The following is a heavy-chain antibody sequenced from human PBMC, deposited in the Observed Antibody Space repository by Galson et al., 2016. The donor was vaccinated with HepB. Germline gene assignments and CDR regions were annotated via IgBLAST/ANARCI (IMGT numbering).Heavy chain of an antibody. D-gene: IGHD2/OR15-2a*01. V-gene: IGHV3-30*03. J-gene: IGHJ4*02. CDR2: ISYDGSSK. Sequence: SLRLSCAASGFTFSSYGIHWVRQAPGKGLEWVAVISYDGSSKFYADSVKGRFTISRDNSKNTVYLQMNSLRAEDTAVYYCAQIGGELFSHWGQGTLVTVSS. CDR3: AQIGGELFSH. CDR1: GFTFSSYG.